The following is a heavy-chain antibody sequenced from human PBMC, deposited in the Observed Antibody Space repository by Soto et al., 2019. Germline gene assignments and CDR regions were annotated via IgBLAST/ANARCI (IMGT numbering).Heavy chain of an antibody. V-gene: IGHV4-31*03. J-gene: IGHJ4*02. D-gene: IGHD6-6*01. CDR1: GGSISSGGYY. Sequence: QVQLQESGPGLVKPSQTLSLTCTVSGGSISSGGYYWSWIRQHPGQGLEWIGYIYYSGRTYYNPSLKSRVTISVDTSKNQSSLKLSSVTAADTAVYYCAREIRVVAARSFDYWGQGTLVTVSS. CDR3: AREIRVVAARSFDY. CDR2: IYYSGRT.